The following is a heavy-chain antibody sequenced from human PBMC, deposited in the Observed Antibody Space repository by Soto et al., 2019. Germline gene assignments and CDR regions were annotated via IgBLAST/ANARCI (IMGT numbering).Heavy chain of an antibody. CDR3: ARAIVGPTTTGWLDP. D-gene: IGHD1-26*01. CDR2: IIPIFGTA. Sequence: QVQLVQSGAEVKKPGSSVKVSCKASGGTFSRYAISWVRQAPGQGLEWMGGIIPIFGTANYAKKLQGRVTITADESTSTAYMELSSLRFEDTAVYYCARAIVGPTTTGWLDPWGQGTLVTVSS. V-gene: IGHV1-69*01. J-gene: IGHJ5*02. CDR1: GGTFSRYA.